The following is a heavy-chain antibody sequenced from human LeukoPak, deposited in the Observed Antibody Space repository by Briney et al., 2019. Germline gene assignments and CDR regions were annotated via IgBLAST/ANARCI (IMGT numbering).Heavy chain of an antibody. Sequence: ESGRSLRLSCAASGFTFDDYAMHWVRQAPGKGLEWVSGISWNSGSIGYADSVKGRFTISRDNAKNSLYLQMNSLTVEDTAVYYCARGFRDTAMFLDYWGQGTLVTVSS. V-gene: IGHV3-9*01. CDR2: ISWNSGSI. CDR3: ARGFRDTAMFLDY. CDR1: GFTFDDYA. J-gene: IGHJ4*02. D-gene: IGHD5-18*01.